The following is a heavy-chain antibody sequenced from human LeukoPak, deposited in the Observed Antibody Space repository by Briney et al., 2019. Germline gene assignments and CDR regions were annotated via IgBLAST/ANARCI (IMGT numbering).Heavy chain of an antibody. CDR2: IYYSGST. Sequence: SETLSLTCTVSGGSISSYYWSWIRQPPGKGLEWIGYIYYSGSTNYNPSLKSRVTISVDTSKNQFSLKLSSVTAADTAVYYCARGRRDYYGSGSYAFDYWGQGTLVTVSS. J-gene: IGHJ4*02. CDR1: GGSISSYY. V-gene: IGHV4-59*12. D-gene: IGHD3-10*01. CDR3: ARGRRDYYGSGSYAFDY.